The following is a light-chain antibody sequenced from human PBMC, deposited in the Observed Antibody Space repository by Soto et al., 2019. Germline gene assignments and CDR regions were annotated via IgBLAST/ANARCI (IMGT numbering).Light chain of an antibody. CDR2: GAS. J-gene: IGKJ4*01. CDR3: QQYASSVVT. V-gene: IGKV3-20*01. CDR1: QSVTSNY. Sequence: EIVLTQSPGTLSLSPGERATLSCRASQSVTSNYLAWYQQKPGQTPRLLIYGASNRATGIPDRFTGSGSGTDFTLTISRLEPEDFAVFYCQQYASSVVTFGGGTKVEIK.